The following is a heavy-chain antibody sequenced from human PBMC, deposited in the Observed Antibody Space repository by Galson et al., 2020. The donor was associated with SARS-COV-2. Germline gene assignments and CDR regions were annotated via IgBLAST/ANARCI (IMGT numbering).Heavy chain of an antibody. J-gene: IGHJ5*01. CDR3: ATGDVWFES. Sequence: GESLKIYCAASGLPFSNPAKQCVRQAPGKGLVWLSYISMSGITTYYADSVKGRFTISRDNAENSLYLQMNSLRAEDTGIYYCATGDVWFESWGQGTLVTVSS. D-gene: IGHD7-27*01. CDR1: GLPFSNPA. CDR2: ISMSGITT. V-gene: IGHV3-48*03.